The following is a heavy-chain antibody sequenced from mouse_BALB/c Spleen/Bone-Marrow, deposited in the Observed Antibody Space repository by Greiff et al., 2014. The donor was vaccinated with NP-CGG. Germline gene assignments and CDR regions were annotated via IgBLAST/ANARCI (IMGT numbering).Heavy chain of an antibody. J-gene: IGHJ2*01. CDR2: ISSGGSYT. CDR1: GFTFSGYA. Sequence: EVQLVESGGGLVKPGGSLKLSCAASGFTFSGYAMSWVRQTPEKRLEWVATISSGGSYTYYPDSVKGRFTISRDNGKNTLYLQMSSLRSEDTAMYYCASLTGRDYWGQGTTLTVSA. V-gene: IGHV5-9-3*01. CDR3: ASLTGRDY. D-gene: IGHD4-1*01.